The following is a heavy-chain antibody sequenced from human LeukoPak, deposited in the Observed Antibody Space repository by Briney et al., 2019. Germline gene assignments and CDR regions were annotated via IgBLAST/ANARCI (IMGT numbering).Heavy chain of an antibody. V-gene: IGHV3-23*01. Sequence: PGGSLRLSCAASGFTLSSYAMSWVRPAPGKGLEWVSAISGSGGSTYYADSVKGRFTISRDNSKNTLYLQMNSLRAEDTAVYYCAKDAGTWGYGYNFDYWGQGTLVTVSS. CDR3: AKDAGTWGYGYNFDY. D-gene: IGHD7-27*01. CDR1: GFTLSSYA. J-gene: IGHJ4*02. CDR2: ISGSGGST.